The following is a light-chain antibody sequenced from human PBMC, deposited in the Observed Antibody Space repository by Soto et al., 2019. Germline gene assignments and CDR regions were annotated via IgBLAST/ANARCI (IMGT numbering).Light chain of an antibody. V-gene: IGKV3-15*01. CDR2: HAS. J-gene: IGKJ1*01. CDR3: QQYEDWPMP. CDR1: QSVRTN. Sequence: ERVMTQSPATLSVSPGETATLSCRASQSVRTNLAWYQQTPGQAPRLLIYHASTRATGIPDRFRGSGSGTEFTLTISSLQSEDFTTHYCQQYEDWPMPFGQRTKVNIK.